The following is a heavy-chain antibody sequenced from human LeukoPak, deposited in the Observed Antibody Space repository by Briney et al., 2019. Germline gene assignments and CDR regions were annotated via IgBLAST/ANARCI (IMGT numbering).Heavy chain of an antibody. CDR2: ISSSGSTI. D-gene: IGHD3-10*02. J-gene: IGHJ6*04. CDR3: AELGITMIGGV. CDR1: GFIVSSNY. Sequence: GGSLRLSCAASGFIVSSNYMSWVRQAPGKGLEWVSYISSSGSTIYYADSVKGRFTISRDNAKNSLYLLMNSLRAEDTAVYYCAELGITMIGGVWGKGTTVTISS. V-gene: IGHV3-11*04.